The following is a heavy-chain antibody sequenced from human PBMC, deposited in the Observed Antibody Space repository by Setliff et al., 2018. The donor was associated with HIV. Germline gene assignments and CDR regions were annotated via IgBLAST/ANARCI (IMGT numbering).Heavy chain of an antibody. D-gene: IGHD2-21*01. Sequence: EASVKVSCKASGYTFTDYYIHWVRQAPGQGLQWMGWVNPNSGGTNSAQEFQGRVTMTRDTSISTAYMELTWLKPDDTAVYYCARNTPGIAPRRVGFDPWGQGTLVTVSS. CDR1: GYTFTDYY. CDR2: VNPNSGGT. V-gene: IGHV1-2*02. CDR3: ARNTPGIAPRRVGFDP. J-gene: IGHJ5*02.